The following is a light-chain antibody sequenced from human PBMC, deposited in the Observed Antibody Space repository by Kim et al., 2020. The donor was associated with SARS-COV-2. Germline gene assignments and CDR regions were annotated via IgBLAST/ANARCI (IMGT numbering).Light chain of an antibody. Sequence: VSPGQTARVTCAGDVLGENYADWYQQKPGHAAELVIYDDSERYPGIPERFSGSTSGNTTTLTISRGLTEDEADYYCLSGDEDNRVFGGGTQLTVL. J-gene: IGLJ3*02. CDR2: DDS. V-gene: IGLV3-22*01. CDR1: VLGENY. CDR3: LSGDEDNRV.